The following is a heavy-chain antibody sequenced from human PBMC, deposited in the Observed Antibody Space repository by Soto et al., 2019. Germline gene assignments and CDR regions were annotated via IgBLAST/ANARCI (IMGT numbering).Heavy chain of an antibody. CDR1: GFTFSSYW. Sequence: EVQLVESGGDLVQPGGSLRLSCAASGFTFSSYWMHWVRQDPEKGLVWVSRINGDGISTSYADSVKGRFTISRDNAKDTLYLHMNMLGAEDTAVYYCARISQGTYCRGGNCYSDYWGQGTLVTVSS. D-gene: IGHD2-15*01. CDR3: ARISQGTYCRGGNCYSDY. V-gene: IGHV3-74*01. CDR2: INGDGIST. J-gene: IGHJ4*02.